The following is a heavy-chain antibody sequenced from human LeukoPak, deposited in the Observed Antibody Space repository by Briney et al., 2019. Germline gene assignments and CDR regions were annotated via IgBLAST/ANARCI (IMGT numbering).Heavy chain of an antibody. J-gene: IGHJ4*02. CDR3: ARHRRQQLPPDY. V-gene: IGHV4-39*01. CDR1: GGSISSSSYY. D-gene: IGHD6-13*01. Sequence: PSVTLSLTCTVSGGSISSSSYYWGWIRQPPGKGLEWIGSIYYSGSTYYNPSLKSRVTISVDTSKNQFSLKLSSVTAADTAVYYCARHRRQQLPPDYWGQGTLVTVSS. CDR2: IYYSGST.